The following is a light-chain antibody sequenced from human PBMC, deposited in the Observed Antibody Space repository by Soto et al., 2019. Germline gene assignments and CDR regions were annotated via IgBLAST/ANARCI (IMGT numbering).Light chain of an antibody. CDR1: QGISGY. Sequence: DIQLTQSPSFLSASVGDRVTITCRASQGISGYLAWYQQKPGKAPKLLIYAASTLQSGVPSRFSGSGSGTEFTLTISSLQPEDFATYYCQQLNSFGPGTKVELK. CDR2: AAS. CDR3: QQLNS. J-gene: IGKJ3*01. V-gene: IGKV1-9*01.